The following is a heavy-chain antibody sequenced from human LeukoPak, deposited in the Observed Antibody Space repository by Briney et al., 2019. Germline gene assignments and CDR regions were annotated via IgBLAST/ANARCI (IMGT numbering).Heavy chain of an antibody. V-gene: IGHV5-51*01. J-gene: IGHJ4*02. D-gene: IGHD3-16*01. CDR1: GYIFTSYW. CDR2: IFPPDSTT. CDR3: ARRGGAADFDY. Sequence: GESLKISCKGSGYIFTSYWIGWVRQVPGKGLEYMGIIFPPDSTTTYSPSFQGQVTMSVDTSISTAYLQWSSLNASDTAMYSCARRGGAADFDYWGQGTLVTVS.